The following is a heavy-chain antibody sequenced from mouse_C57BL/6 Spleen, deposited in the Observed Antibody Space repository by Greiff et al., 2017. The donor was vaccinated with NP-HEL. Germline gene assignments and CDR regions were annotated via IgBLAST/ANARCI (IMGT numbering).Heavy chain of an antibody. CDR3: AREGANLYFDV. V-gene: IGHV1-64*01. CDR1: GYTFTSYW. D-gene: IGHD3-1*01. J-gene: IGHJ1*03. Sequence: QVQLQQPGAKLVKPGASVKLSCKASGYTFTSYWMHWVKQRPGQGLEWIGMIHPNSGSTNYNEKFKSKATLTVDKSSSTAYMQLSSLTSEDSAVYYCAREGANLYFDVWGTGTTVTVSA. CDR2: IHPNSGST.